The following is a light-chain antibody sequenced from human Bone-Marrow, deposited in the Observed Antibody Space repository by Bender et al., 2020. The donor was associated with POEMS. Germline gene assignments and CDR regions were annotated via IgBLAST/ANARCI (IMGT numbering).Light chain of an antibody. J-gene: IGLJ2*01. CDR3: QAWDTYSVI. CDR1: DLGDKY. CDR2: QDT. Sequence: SYEVSQPPSVSVSPGKTASITRSGDDLGDKYVACYQQKPGQSPALVIYQDTKRPSGIPERFSGSNSGNTATLTISGTQAMDEANYYCQAWDTYSVIFGGGTKRTVL. V-gene: IGLV3-1*01.